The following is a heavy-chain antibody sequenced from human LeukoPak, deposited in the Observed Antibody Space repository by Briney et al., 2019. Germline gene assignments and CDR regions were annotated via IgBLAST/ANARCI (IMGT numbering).Heavy chain of an antibody. CDR3: ARDDYRADAN. D-gene: IGHD4/OR15-4a*01. CDR2: IRGSGTGT. V-gene: IGHV3-23*01. CDR1: GFTFSSYA. J-gene: IGHJ4*02. Sequence: PGGSLRLSCAASGFTFSSYAMTWVRQAPGKGLEWVSAIRGSGTGTYYADSVKGRFTISRDNSKNTLYLQMNSLRAEDTAVYYCARDDYRADANWGQGTLVTVSS.